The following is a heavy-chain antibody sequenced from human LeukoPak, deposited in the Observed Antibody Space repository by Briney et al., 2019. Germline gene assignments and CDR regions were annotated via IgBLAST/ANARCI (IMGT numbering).Heavy chain of an antibody. J-gene: IGHJ6*02. CDR2: ISHDGSNI. CDR3: ARGGGLDV. Sequence: GGSLRLSCAASGFTFSSYGVHWVRQAPGKGLEWVAVISHDGSNIYYGDSVKGRFSISRDNAKNSLYLQMSNLRAEDTAVYFCARGGGLDVWGQGATVTVSS. D-gene: IGHD3-16*01. CDR1: GFTFSSYG. V-gene: IGHV3-30*03.